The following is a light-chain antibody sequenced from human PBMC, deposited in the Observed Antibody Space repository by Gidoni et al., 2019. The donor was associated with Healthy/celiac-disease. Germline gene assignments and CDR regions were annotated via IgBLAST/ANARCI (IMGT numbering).Light chain of an antibody. V-gene: IGLV3-25*03. CDR3: QSADSSGTVV. CDR2: KDS. J-gene: IGLJ2*01. Sequence: SYELTQPPSVSVSPGQTARITCAGDALPKQYAYWYQQKAGQAPVLVIYKDSERPSGIPERFSGSSSGTTVTLTISGVQAADEADYYCQSADSSGTVVFGGGTKLTVL. CDR1: ALPKQY.